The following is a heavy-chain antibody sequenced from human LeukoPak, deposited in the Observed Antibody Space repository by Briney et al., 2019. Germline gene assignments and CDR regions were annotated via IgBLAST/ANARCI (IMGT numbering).Heavy chain of an antibody. D-gene: IGHD4-11*01. CDR3: ARDLGGYSNYRLPAPYYFDY. CDR1: GFTFSDYY. Sequence: GGSLRLSCAASGFTFSDYYMSWIRQAPGKGLEWVSYISSSGSTIYYADSVKGRFTISRDNAKNSLYLQMNSLRAEDTAVYYCARDLGGYSNYRLPAPYYFDYWGQGTLVTVSS. V-gene: IGHV3-11*04. J-gene: IGHJ4*02. CDR2: ISSSGSTI.